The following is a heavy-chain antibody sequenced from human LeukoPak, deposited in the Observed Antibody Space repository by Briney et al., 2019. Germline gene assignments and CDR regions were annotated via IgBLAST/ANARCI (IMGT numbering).Heavy chain of an antibody. D-gene: IGHD3-10*01. V-gene: IGHV3-11*04. J-gene: IGHJ6*03. CDR1: GFTFSDYY. Sequence: GGSLRLSCAATGFTFSDYYINWVRQAPGKGLEWVAYISPDGSSTFYADSVKGRFTISRDYSKNTLYLQMNSLRAEDTAVYYCAKTGGDSVLYYYYMDVWGKGTTVTVSS. CDR2: ISPDGSST. CDR3: AKTGGDSVLYYYYMDV.